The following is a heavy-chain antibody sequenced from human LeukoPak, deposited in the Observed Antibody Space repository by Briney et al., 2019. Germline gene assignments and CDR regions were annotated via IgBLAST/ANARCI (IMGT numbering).Heavy chain of an antibody. V-gene: IGHV3-20*04. CDR3: EREARDDYVWGIYRHATYYSYYMDI. CDR2: INWNGGST. Sequence: PVGSLRLSCAASGFTFDDYGMSWVRQAPGKGLEWVSGINWNGGSTGYADSVKGRFTISRDNAKNSLYLQMNSLRAEDTALYYCEREARDDYVWGIYRHATYYSYYMDIWGKGTTVTVSS. J-gene: IGHJ6*03. CDR1: GFTFDDYG. D-gene: IGHD3-16*02.